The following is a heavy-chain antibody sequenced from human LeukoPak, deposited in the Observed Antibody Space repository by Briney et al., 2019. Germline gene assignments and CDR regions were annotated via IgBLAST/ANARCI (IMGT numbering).Heavy chain of an antibody. V-gene: IGHV4-59*01. J-gene: IGHJ4*02. D-gene: IGHD4-17*01. Sequence: PSETLSLTCTVSGVSIHSYWSWIRQPPGKGLEGSGYIYYSGSTNYNPSLKSRGTISVDTSKNQFSLWLSSLTAADTAVYYCARQRSHDYGELPIDFWGQGTLVTVSS. CDR1: GVSIHSY. CDR3: ARQRSHDYGELPIDF. CDR2: IYYSGST.